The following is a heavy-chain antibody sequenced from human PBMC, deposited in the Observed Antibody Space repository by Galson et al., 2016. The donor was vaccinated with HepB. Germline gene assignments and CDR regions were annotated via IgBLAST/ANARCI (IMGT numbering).Heavy chain of an antibody. Sequence: SETLSLTCTVSGGSLTSTSYFWGWMRQSPGNGLEWLGSGYFTGTTYYSPSLKSRLIISVDTSKNQVSLNLSSVTAADTAVYYCATLSQWELQYWGQGTLVTGSS. V-gene: IGHV4-39*07. CDR3: ATLSQWELQY. CDR1: GGSLTSTSYF. J-gene: IGHJ4*02. D-gene: IGHD1-26*01. CDR2: GYFTGTT.